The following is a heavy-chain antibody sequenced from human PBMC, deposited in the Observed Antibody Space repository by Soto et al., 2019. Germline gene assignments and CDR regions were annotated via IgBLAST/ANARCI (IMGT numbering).Heavy chain of an antibody. CDR3: ARGYCSSTICYIWDNWFDP. Sequence: QVQLQESGPGLVKPSETLSLTCTVSGGSISSYYWSWIRQPPGKGLEWIGYIYYSGRTNYNPSLKSRVTISVDTSKNQFSIKLRSVPAADTAVYYCARGYCSSTICYIWDNWFDPWGQGTLVTVSS. J-gene: IGHJ5*02. CDR1: GGSISSYY. V-gene: IGHV4-59*01. CDR2: IYYSGRT. D-gene: IGHD2-2*02.